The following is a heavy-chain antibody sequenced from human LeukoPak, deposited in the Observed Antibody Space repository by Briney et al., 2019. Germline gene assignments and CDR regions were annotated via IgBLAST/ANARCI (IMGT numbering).Heavy chain of an antibody. CDR3: ARVSYYASGPFSYFDY. Sequence: PGGSLRLSCAASGFTFSRYGMHWVRQAPGKGLEWVAVTSYDGTKKDYADHVKGRFTISRDNSQNTLYLQMNSLRAEDTAVYYCARVSYYASGPFSYFDYWGQGTLVTVSS. CDR1: GFTFSRYG. CDR2: TSYDGTKK. J-gene: IGHJ4*02. D-gene: IGHD3-10*01. V-gene: IGHV3-30*03.